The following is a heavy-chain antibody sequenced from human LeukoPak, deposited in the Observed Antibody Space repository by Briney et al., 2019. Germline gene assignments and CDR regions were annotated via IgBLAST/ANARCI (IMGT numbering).Heavy chain of an antibody. Sequence: PGESLRLSCAASGFTFTTYWMSWVRQPPGKGLEWMANIKQDGTEKYYVDSVKGRFTISRDNAKNSLYLQMNSLRVEDTAIYYCVKVAKYYYGSETYYFFEHWGQGTPVTASS. CDR3: VKVAKYYYGSETYYFFEH. V-gene: IGHV3-7*01. D-gene: IGHD3-10*01. CDR1: GFTFTTYW. CDR2: IKQDGTEK. J-gene: IGHJ4*02.